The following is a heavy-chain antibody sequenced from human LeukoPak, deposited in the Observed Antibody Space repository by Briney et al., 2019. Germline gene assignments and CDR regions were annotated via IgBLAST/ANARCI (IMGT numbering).Heavy chain of an antibody. Sequence: QPRGSLRLSCSASGFTFITYAMHWVRQAPGKGLKYVSGISSGGGSTYYADSVKGRFTISRDNSKNTLYLQMSSLRVEDTAVYYCVKVDNYGGGAFDIWGQGTMVTVSS. J-gene: IGHJ3*02. D-gene: IGHD2-2*03. CDR3: VKVDNYGGGAFDI. V-gene: IGHV3-64D*06. CDR1: GFTFITYA. CDR2: ISSGGGST.